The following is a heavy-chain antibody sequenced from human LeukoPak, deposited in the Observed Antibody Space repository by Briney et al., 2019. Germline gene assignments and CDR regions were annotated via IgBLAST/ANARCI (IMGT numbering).Heavy chain of an antibody. Sequence: GESLRLSCAATGFTFSSYGMHWVRQAPGKGLEWVAFIRYDGSNKHYADSVKGRFTISRDNSKNTLYLQMNSLRAEDTAVYYCAKDWEGYCSSTSCSPDWGQGTLVTVSS. CDR2: IRYDGSNK. D-gene: IGHD2-2*01. V-gene: IGHV3-30*02. CDR3: AKDWEGYCSSTSCSPD. J-gene: IGHJ4*02. CDR1: GFTFSSYG.